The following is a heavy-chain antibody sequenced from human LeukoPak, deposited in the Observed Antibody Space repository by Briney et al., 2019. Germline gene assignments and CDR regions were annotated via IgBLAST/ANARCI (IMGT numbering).Heavy chain of an antibody. D-gene: IGHD2-15*01. J-gene: IGHJ4*02. Sequence: PGGSLRLFWAACRFTVRDNLMLWVRQPTGKGLERVLIIYPGGSPYYADSVKARFTISRDNPKNTLYLQLNSLRVEATAVYYCARTRDYSLDSWGQGTLVTVSS. V-gene: IGHV3-66*01. CDR3: ARTRDYSLDS. CDR1: RFTVRDNL. CDR2: IYPGGSP.